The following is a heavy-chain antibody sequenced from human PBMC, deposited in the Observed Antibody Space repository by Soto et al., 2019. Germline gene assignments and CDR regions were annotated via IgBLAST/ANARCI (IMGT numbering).Heavy chain of an antibody. Sequence: SQTLSLTCAISGVEVSSSSAAWNWIRQSPSRGLEWLGRTYCRSDCYSDYAESMRGRITINPDTSKNEVSLQLNSVTPEDTAVYFCARDLSVSGWSGGWFDPWGQGTLVTVSS. CDR3: ARDLSVSGWSGGWFDP. CDR1: GVEVSSSSAA. D-gene: IGHD6-19*01. J-gene: IGHJ5*02. V-gene: IGHV6-1*01. CDR2: TYCRSDCYS.